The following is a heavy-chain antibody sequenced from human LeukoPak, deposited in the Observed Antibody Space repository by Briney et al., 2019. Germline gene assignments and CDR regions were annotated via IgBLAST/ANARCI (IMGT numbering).Heavy chain of an antibody. D-gene: IGHD3-10*01. Sequence: GGSLRLSCAASGFTFSSYSMNWVRQAPGKGLEWVSYISSSSSTIYYADSVKGRFTISRDNAKNSLYLQTNSLRAEDTAVYYCARFGGNYYYYYYMDVWGKGTTVTVSS. CDR3: ARFGGNYYYYYYMDV. V-gene: IGHV3-48*01. CDR2: ISSSSSTI. J-gene: IGHJ6*03. CDR1: GFTFSSYS.